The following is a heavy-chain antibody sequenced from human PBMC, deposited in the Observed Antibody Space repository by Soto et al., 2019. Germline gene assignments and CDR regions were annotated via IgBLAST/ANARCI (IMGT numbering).Heavy chain of an antibody. CDR3: ARRGIAAAANYYYYGMDV. D-gene: IGHD6-13*01. Sequence: PGESLKISCKGSGYSFTSYWIGWVRQMPGKGLEWMGIIYPGDSDTRYSPSFQGQVTISADKSISTAYLQWSSLKASDTAMYYCARRGIAAAANYYYYGMDVWGQGTTVTVSS. V-gene: IGHV5-51*01. CDR2: IYPGDSDT. J-gene: IGHJ6*02. CDR1: GYSFTSYW.